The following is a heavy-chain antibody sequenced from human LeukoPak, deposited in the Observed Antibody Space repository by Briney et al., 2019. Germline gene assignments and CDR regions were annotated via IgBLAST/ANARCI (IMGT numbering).Heavy chain of an antibody. V-gene: IGHV3-30*02. D-gene: IGHD3-22*01. CDR2: IRYDGSNK. Sequence: QAGGSLRLSCAASGFTFSSYGMHWVRQAPGKGLEWVAFIRYDGSNKYYADSVKGRFTISRDNSKNTLYLQTNSLRAEDTAVYYCAKDQNYDSSGYYAYYFDYWGQGTPVTVSS. J-gene: IGHJ4*02. CDR1: GFTFSSYG. CDR3: AKDQNYDSSGYYAYYFDY.